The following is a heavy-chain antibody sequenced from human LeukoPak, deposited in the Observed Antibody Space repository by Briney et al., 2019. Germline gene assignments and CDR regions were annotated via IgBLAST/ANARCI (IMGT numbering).Heavy chain of an antibody. CDR1: GGSISSSSYY. J-gene: IGHJ4*02. V-gene: IGHV4-39*01. Sequence: PSETLSLTCTVSGGSISSSSYYWGWLRQPPGKGREWIGSIYYSGSTYYNPSLKSRVTISVDTPKNQFSLKLSSVTAADTAVYYCARRSYGSGAYYFDYWGQGTLVTVSS. D-gene: IGHD3-10*01. CDR2: IYYSGST. CDR3: ARRSYGSGAYYFDY.